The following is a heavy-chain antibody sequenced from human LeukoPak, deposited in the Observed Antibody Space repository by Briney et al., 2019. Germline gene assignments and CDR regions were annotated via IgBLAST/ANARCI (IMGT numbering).Heavy chain of an antibody. CDR3: AKGGSPSCYSSSGY. CDR1: GFSLRSSE. CDR2: ICGSDGSR. D-gene: IGHD2-2*01. Sequence: GGSLRLSCAASGFSLRSSEMNWVRQAPGKGLEWVSAICGSDGSRYYADSVKGRFTISRDNSKNTLYLQMNSLRGEDTAVYYCAKGGSPSCYSSSGYWGQGTLVTVSS. V-gene: IGHV3-23*01. J-gene: IGHJ4*02.